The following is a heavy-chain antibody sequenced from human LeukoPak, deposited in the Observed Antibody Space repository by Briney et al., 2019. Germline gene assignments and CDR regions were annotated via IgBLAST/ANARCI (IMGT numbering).Heavy chain of an antibody. CDR1: GGTFSSYA. J-gene: IGHJ5*02. CDR2: IIPIFGTA. V-gene: IGHV1-69*05. D-gene: IGHD2-2*01. Sequence: ASVKVSCKASGGTFSSYAISWVRQAPGQGLEWMGGIIPIFGTANYAQKFQGRVTITTDESTSTAYMELSSPRSEDTAVYYCVRSVVPAAISLKGAFDPWGQGTLVTVSS. CDR3: VRSVVPAAISLKGAFDP.